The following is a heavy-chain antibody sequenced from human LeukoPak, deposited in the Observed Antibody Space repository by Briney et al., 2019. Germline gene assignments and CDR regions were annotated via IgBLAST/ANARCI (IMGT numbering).Heavy chain of an antibody. V-gene: IGHV1-2*02. CDR1: GYTLTGYY. CDR2: INPNSGGT. Sequence: ASVKVSCKASGYTLTGYYMHWVRQAPGQGLEWMVWINPNSGGTNYAQKFQGRVTMTRDTSISTAYMELSRLRSDDTAVYYCARAKFRQNWFDPWGQGTLVTVSS. J-gene: IGHJ5*02. CDR3: ARAKFRQNWFDP.